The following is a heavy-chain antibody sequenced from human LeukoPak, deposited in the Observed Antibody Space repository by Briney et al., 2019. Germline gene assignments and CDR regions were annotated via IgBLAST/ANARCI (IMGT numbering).Heavy chain of an antibody. CDR3: ARYDGGNSGFDY. V-gene: IGHV4-4*09. CDR2: IYTSGST. D-gene: IGHD4-23*01. Sequence: SETLSLTCTVSGGSISSYYWSWIRQPPGKGLEWIGYIYTSGSTNYNPSLKSRVTILVDTSKNQFSLKLSSVTAADTAVYYCARYDGGNSGFDYWGQGTLVTVSS. CDR1: GGSISSYY. J-gene: IGHJ4*02.